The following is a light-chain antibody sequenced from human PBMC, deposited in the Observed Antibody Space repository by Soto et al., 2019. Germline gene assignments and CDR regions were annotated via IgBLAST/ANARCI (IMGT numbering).Light chain of an antibody. CDR3: QQHNKYPIT. V-gene: IGKV1-5*01. CDR2: DAS. CDR1: QSVSTW. Sequence: DIQVTQSPSTLSASLGDRVTIPCRASQSVSTWLAWYQQKPGKAPKLLIYDASSLDSGVPSRFSGSGSETEFTLTISSLQPDDFATYYCQQHNKYPITFGQGTRLEIK. J-gene: IGKJ5*01.